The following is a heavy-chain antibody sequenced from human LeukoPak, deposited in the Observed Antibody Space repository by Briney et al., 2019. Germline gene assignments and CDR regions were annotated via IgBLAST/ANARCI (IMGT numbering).Heavy chain of an antibody. CDR2: ISGSGGST. CDR3: AKKTLAYSGSPIDY. D-gene: IGHD1-26*01. Sequence: AISGSGGSTYSADSVNGRFTISRDNSKNTLYLQMNSLRAEDTAVYYCAKKTLAYSGSPIDYWGQGTLVTVSS. V-gene: IGHV3-23*01. J-gene: IGHJ4*02.